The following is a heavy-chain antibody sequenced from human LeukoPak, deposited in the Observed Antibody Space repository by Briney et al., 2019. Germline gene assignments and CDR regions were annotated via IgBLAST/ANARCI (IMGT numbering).Heavy chain of an antibody. CDR3: ARDHRLLWFDYYYYYGMDV. J-gene: IGHJ6*02. D-gene: IGHD3-10*01. Sequence: PGGSLRLSCAASGFTFSSYGMHWVRHAPGKGLEWVAFIRYDGSNKYYADSVKGRFTISRDNSKNTLYLQMNSLRAEDTAVYYCARDHRLLWFDYYYYYGMDVWGQGTTVTVSS. V-gene: IGHV3-30*02. CDR1: GFTFSSYG. CDR2: IRYDGSNK.